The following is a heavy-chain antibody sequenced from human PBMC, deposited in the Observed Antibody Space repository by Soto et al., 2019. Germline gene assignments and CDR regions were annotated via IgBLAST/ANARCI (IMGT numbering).Heavy chain of an antibody. J-gene: IGHJ3*02. CDR1: GFTFSGSA. D-gene: IGHD2-15*01. CDR2: IRSKANSYAT. CDR3: IVVVVAATPRAFDI. V-gene: IGHV3-73*01. Sequence: GGSLRLSCAASGFTFSGSAMHWVRQSSGKGLEWVGRIRSKANSYATAYAASVKGRFTISRDDSKNTAYLQMNSLKTEDTAVYYCIVVVVAATPRAFDIWGQGTMVTVSS.